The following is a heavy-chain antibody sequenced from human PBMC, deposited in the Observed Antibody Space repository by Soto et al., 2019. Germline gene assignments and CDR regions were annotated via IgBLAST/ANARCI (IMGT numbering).Heavy chain of an antibody. CDR2: IYWDDDK. Sequence: QITLKESGPTLVRPAQTLTLTCDFSGFSLSTYHMGVAWIRQPPGKALEWLALIYWDDDKRYSPFLKDRLATSKDTASNQVGLTITNMDPGDTATYFCAHAGDYDLLTFDHWGPGTLVTVSS. V-gene: IGHV2-5*02. D-gene: IGHD4-17*01. J-gene: IGHJ4*02. CDR1: GFSLSTYHMG. CDR3: AHAGDYDLLTFDH.